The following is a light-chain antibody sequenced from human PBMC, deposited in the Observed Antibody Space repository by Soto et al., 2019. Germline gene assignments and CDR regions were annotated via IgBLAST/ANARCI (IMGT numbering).Light chain of an antibody. V-gene: IGKV4-1*01. CDR3: QQYHGPHQT. J-gene: IGKJ4*01. Sequence: DIVMTQSPDSLAVSLGERATINCKSSQSVLHSPNNRNYLAWYQHKPGQPPKLLISRVSTRESGVPERTIGSGYGTDFTLTIRSLQAEDVATYYCQQYHGPHQTCGGGTKVEIK. CDR2: RVS. CDR1: QSVLHSPNNRNY.